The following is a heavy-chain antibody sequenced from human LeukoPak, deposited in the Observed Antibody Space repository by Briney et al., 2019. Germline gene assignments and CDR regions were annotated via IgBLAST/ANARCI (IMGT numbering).Heavy chain of an antibody. D-gene: IGHD2/OR15-2a*01. CDR3: ARAHSIASYYYGVDV. CDR1: GGSISSSSYY. CDR2: IDYSGNT. Sequence: SETLSLTCTVSGGSISSSSYYWGWIRQPPGKGLEWIGNIDYSGNTYYNPSLKSRVTVSVDTSENQFSLKLSSVTAADTAVYYCARAHSIASYYYGVDVWGQGTTVTVSS. J-gene: IGHJ6*02. V-gene: IGHV4-39*07.